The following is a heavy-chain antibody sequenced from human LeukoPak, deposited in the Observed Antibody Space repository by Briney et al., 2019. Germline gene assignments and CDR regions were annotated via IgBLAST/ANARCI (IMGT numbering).Heavy chain of an antibody. CDR1: GGSISSSSYY. V-gene: IGHV4-39*01. D-gene: IGHD3-3*01. CDR2: IYYSGST. Sequence: PSETLSLTCTVSGGSISSSSYYWGWIRQPPGKGLEWIGSIYYSGSTYYNPSLKSRVTISVDTSKNQFSLKLSSVTAADTAVYYCARQVYYDFWSGYYNWFDPWGQGTLVTVSS. CDR3: ARQVYYDFWSGYYNWFDP. J-gene: IGHJ5*02.